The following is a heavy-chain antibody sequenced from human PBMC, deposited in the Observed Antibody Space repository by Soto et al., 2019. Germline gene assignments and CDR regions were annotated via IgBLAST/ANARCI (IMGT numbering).Heavy chain of an antibody. Sequence: SETLSLTCTVSGGSISSYYWSWIRQPPGKGLEWIGNIYYSGTTYYNPSLESRVTISVDTSKNHFFLKLSSVTAADTAVYYCARDKGSATGFFDYWGQGSAVTVSS. V-gene: IGHV4-59*12. CDR1: GGSISSYY. D-gene: IGHD6-13*01. J-gene: IGHJ4*02. CDR2: IYYSGTT. CDR3: ARDKGSATGFFDY.